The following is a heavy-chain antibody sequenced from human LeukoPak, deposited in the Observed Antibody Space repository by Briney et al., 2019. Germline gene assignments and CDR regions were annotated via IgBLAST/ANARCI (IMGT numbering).Heavy chain of an antibody. Sequence: GSLRLSCAASGFTFSSYWMSWVRQAPGKGLEWVGEIYHSGSTNYNPSLKSRVTISVDKSKNQFSLKLTSVTAADTAVYYCARERVDYGDYVDAFDIWGQGTMVTVSS. J-gene: IGHJ3*02. CDR1: GFTFSSYW. CDR3: ARERVDYGDYVDAFDI. CDR2: IYHSGST. V-gene: IGHV4-4*02. D-gene: IGHD4-17*01.